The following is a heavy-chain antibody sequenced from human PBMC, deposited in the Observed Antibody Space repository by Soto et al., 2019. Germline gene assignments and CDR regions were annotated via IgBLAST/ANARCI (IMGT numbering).Heavy chain of an antibody. CDR3: ARARHLVGYFHYYMDV. J-gene: IGHJ6*03. Sequence: ASVKVSCTASGYTFPNYGITWVRQENGQGLEWMGWISAYNGDTHYTQRLQGRVTMTTDTSTSTAYMELRGLRSDDTAVYYCARARHLVGYFHYYMDVWGKGTTVTVSS. CDR2: ISAYNGDT. CDR1: GYTFPNYG. D-gene: IGHD6-6*01. V-gene: IGHV1-18*01.